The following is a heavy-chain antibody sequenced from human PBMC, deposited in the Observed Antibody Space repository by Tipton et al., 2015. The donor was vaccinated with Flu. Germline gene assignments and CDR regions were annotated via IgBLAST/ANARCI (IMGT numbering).Heavy chain of an antibody. J-gene: IGHJ6*02. D-gene: IGHD6-6*01. Sequence: SLRLSCVASGFTFDEYAMHWVRQAPGKGLEWVSGISWNSGNIDYADSVKGRFTISRDNAKNSLYLQMNSLRVEDTALYYCAKDKGYSSSSLERSVDVWGQGTTVTVSS. V-gene: IGHV3-9*01. CDR3: AKDKGYSSSSLERSVDV. CDR1: GFTFDEYA. CDR2: ISWNSGNI.